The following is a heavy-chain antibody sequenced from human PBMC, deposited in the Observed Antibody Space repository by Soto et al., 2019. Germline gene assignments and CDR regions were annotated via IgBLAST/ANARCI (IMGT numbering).Heavy chain of an antibody. D-gene: IGHD4-17*01. V-gene: IGHV4-59*01. Sequence: SETLSLTCTVSGGSIGGYHWSWVRQPPGKGLEWIASVYYTGTTNYNPSLGSRVTISIDAPENQISLKLTSVTAADTAFYYCARDTVLTGMFDLWGQGTLVTVSS. CDR2: VYYTGTT. CDR3: ARDTVLTGMFDL. J-gene: IGHJ5*02. CDR1: GGSIGGYH.